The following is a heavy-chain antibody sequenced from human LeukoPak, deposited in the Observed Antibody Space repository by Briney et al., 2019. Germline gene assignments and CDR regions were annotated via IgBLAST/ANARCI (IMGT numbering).Heavy chain of an antibody. J-gene: IGHJ2*01. Sequence: ASVKVSCKASGYTFTSYDINWVRQATGQGLEWMGWMNPNSGNTGYAQKFQGRVTITRDTSISTVYMELSSLRSGDTAVYYCARDFGRGIAAAGTSRDYWYFDLWGRGTLVTVSS. V-gene: IGHV1-8*03. D-gene: IGHD6-13*01. CDR3: ARDFGRGIAAAGTSRDYWYFDL. CDR2: MNPNSGNT. CDR1: GYTFTSYD.